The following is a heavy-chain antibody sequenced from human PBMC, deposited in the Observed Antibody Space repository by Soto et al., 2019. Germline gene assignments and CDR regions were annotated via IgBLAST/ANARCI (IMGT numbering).Heavy chain of an antibody. CDR3: ARHRIAAAVAYNWFDP. V-gene: IGHV4-39*01. CDR1: GGSISSSSYY. J-gene: IGHJ5*02. Sequence: SETLSLTCTVSGGSISSSSYYWGWIRQPPGKGLEWIGRIYYSGSTYYNPSLKSRVTISVDTSKNQFSLKLSSVTAADTAVYYCARHRIAAAVAYNWFDPWGQGTLVTVSS. D-gene: IGHD6-13*01. CDR2: IYYSGST.